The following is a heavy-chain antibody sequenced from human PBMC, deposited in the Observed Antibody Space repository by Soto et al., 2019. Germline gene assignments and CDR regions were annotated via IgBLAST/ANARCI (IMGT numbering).Heavy chain of an antibody. J-gene: IGHJ4*02. Sequence: SETLSLTCAVYGGSFSGYYWSWIRQPPGKGLEWIGEINHSGSTNYNPSLKSRVTISVDTSKNQFSLKLSSVTAADTAVYYCARVPYGDYVPYFDYWGQGTRVTVSS. CDR2: INHSGST. CDR1: GGSFSGYY. D-gene: IGHD4-17*01. CDR3: ARVPYGDYVPYFDY. V-gene: IGHV4-34*01.